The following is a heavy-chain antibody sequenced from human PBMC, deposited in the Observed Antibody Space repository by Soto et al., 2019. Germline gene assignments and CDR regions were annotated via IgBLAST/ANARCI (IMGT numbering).Heavy chain of an antibody. J-gene: IGHJ4*02. V-gene: IGHV4-59*01. D-gene: IGHD1-26*01. CDR1: GGSISVYY. Sequence: EALSLTCSISGGSISVYYWSLILQPPLQALEWIGYISDSGSPYYNPSLRSRVIISADTSRNQISLKLTSATAADTDVYYCARGVGYSPPRYWGWGTPVTVS. CDR3: ARGVGYSPPRY. CDR2: ISDSGSP.